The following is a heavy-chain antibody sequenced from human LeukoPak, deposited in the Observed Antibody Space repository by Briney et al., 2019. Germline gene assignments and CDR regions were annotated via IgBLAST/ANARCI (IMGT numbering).Heavy chain of an antibody. CDR3: ATMTYDSEGYIPRGAFDI. CDR2: IYYSGST. J-gene: IGHJ3*02. V-gene: IGHV4-61*01. D-gene: IGHD3-22*01. CDR1: GGSVSSGSYY. Sequence: SETLSLTCTVSGGSVSSGSYYWSWIRPPPGKGLEWIGDIYYSGSTNYNPSLKIRVTISVDRPKNQFSLRLSSVTAADTAIYYCATMTYDSEGYIPRGAFDIWGQGTMVNVSS.